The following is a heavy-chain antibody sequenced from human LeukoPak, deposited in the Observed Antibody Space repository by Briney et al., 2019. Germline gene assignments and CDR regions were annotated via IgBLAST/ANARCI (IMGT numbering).Heavy chain of an antibody. CDR1: GYTFTGYY. J-gene: IGHJ5*02. CDR3: ARVRGSYYWFDP. D-gene: IGHD1-26*01. V-gene: IGHV1-2*02. CDR2: INPNSGGT. Sequence: ASVKVSCKASGYTFTGYYMHWVRQAPGQGLEWMGWINPNSGGTNYAQKFQGRVTMTRDTSISTAYMELSRLRSDDTAVYYCARVRGSYYWFDPWGQGTLVTVSS.